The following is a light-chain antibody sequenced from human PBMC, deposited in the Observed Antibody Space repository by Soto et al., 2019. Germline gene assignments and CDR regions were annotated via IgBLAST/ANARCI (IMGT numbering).Light chain of an antibody. Sequence: QSVLTQPASVSGSPGQSITISCTGTSSDVGGYNYVSWYQQHPGKAPKLMIYEVSNRPSGVSNRFSGSKSGNTASLTISGLKAEDEADYYCSSYTRSSTRVFGGGTKLTVL. CDR2: EVS. V-gene: IGLV2-14*01. J-gene: IGLJ3*02. CDR1: SSDVGGYNY. CDR3: SSYTRSSTRV.